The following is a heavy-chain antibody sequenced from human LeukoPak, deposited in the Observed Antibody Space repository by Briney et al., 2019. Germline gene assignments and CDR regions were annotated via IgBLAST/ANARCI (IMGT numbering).Heavy chain of an antibody. CDR3: ARARGRWLAGDFDAFDI. V-gene: IGHV1-69*05. CDR2: IIPIFGTA. J-gene: IGHJ3*02. CDR1: GGTFSSYA. D-gene: IGHD6-19*01. Sequence: GASVKVSCKASGGTFSSYAISWVRQAPGQGLEWMGRIIPIFGTANYAQKFQGRVTITTDESTSTAYMELSGLRSEDTAVYYCARARGRWLAGDFDAFDIWGQGTMVTVSS.